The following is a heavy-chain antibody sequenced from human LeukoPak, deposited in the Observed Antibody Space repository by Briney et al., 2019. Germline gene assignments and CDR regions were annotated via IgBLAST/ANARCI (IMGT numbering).Heavy chain of an antibody. J-gene: IGHJ5*02. CDR1: GFTFSSYS. CDR2: ISSSSSYI. Sequence: GGSLRLSCAAPGFTFSSYSVNWVRQAPGKGLEWVSSISSSSSYIYYADSVKGRFTISRDNAKNSLYLQMNSLRAEDTAVYYCARDSASGILTGTAAWGQGTLVTVSS. D-gene: IGHD3-9*01. V-gene: IGHV3-21*01. CDR3: ARDSASGILTGTAA.